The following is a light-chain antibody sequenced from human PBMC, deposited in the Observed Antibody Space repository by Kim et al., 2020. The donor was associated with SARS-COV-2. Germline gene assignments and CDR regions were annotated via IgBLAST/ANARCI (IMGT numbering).Light chain of an antibody. Sequence: GQSITISCTETTNDVGGYKYVSWYQHHPGQAPKLMIFDVNNRPSGISYRFSGSKSGNTASLTISGLRDDDEADYYCSSYTSGSTFVFGSGTKVTVL. CDR1: TNDVGGYKY. CDR2: DVN. V-gene: IGLV2-14*03. J-gene: IGLJ1*01. CDR3: SSYTSGSTFV.